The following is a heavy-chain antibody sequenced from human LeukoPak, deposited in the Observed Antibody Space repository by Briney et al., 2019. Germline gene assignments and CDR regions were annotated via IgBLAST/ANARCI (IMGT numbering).Heavy chain of an antibody. D-gene: IGHD3-9*01. CDR1: GFTFDDYA. Sequence: GGSLRLSCAASGFTFDDYAMRWVRQAPGKGLEWVSGISWNSGSIGYADSVKGRSTISRDNAKNSLYLQMNSLRAEDTAVYYCARVDYDILTGYYSEPYVGYFDYWGQGTLVTVSS. CDR3: ARVDYDILTGYYSEPYVGYFDY. J-gene: IGHJ4*02. CDR2: ISWNSGSI. V-gene: IGHV3-9*01.